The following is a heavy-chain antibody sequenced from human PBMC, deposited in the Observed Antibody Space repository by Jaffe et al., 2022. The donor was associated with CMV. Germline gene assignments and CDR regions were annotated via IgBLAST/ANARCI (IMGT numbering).Heavy chain of an antibody. V-gene: IGHV3-9*01. D-gene: IGHD5-12*01. CDR2: ISWNSVKK. CDR3: VKDNSGWASFFDH. Sequence: EVVLVGSGGGLVQPGRSLRLSCEASGFSFEDHGMHWVRQSPGRGLEWVSSISWNSVKKAYAESVRGRFSISRDNTKNSLFLHISNLGIEDTALYYCVKDNSGWASFFDHWGQGVPVTVSS. CDR1: GFSFEDHG. J-gene: IGHJ4*02.